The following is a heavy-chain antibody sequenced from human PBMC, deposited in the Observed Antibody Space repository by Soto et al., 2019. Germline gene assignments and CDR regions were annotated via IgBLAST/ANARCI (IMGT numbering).Heavy chain of an antibody. Sequence: SETLSLTCAVYGGSFSGYYWSWIRQPPGKGLEWIGEINHSGSTNYNPSLKSRVTISVDTSKNQFSLKLSSVTAADTAVYYCVRQGPWQWLVRSSWFDPWGQGTLVTVSS. J-gene: IGHJ5*02. CDR1: GGSFSGYY. D-gene: IGHD6-19*01. V-gene: IGHV4-34*01. CDR2: INHSGST. CDR3: VRQGPWQWLVRSSWFDP.